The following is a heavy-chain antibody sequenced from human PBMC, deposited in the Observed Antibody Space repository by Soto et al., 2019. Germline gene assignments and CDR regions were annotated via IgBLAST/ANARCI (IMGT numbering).Heavy chain of an antibody. J-gene: IGHJ4*02. CDR2: IYYSVRT. D-gene: IGHD3-22*01. CDR1: GGSISSSSYY. V-gene: IGHV4-39*02. Sequence: QLQLQESGPGLVKPSETLSLTCTVSGGSISSSSYYWGWIRQPPGKGLEWIGSIYYSVRTYYNPSLNSRVTISVDTSKNHFSLKLSSVTAADTAVYYCARDYDSSGDYWGQGTLVTVSS. CDR3: ARDYDSSGDY.